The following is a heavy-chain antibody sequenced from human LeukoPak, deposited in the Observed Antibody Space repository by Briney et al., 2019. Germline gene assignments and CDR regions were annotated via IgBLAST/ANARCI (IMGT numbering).Heavy chain of an antibody. V-gene: IGHV4-59*12. D-gene: IGHD2-15*01. CDR3: ARDHEEVVVAATRYYYYMDV. CDR2: IYYSGST. Sequence: TSETLPLTCTVSGGSISSYYWSWIRQPPGKGLEWIGYIYYSGSTNYNPSLKSRVTISVDTSKNQFSLKLSSVTAADTAVYYCARDHEEVVVAATRYYYYMDVWGKGTTVTISS. CDR1: GGSISSYY. J-gene: IGHJ6*03.